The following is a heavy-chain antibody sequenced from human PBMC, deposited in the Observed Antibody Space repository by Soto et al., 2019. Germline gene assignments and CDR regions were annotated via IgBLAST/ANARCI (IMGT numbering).Heavy chain of an antibody. V-gene: IGHV2-5*02. CDR3: AHVYGGYDNFDY. J-gene: IGHJ4*02. CDR2: TYWDDDK. Sequence: QITLKESGPPLVKPTQTLTLTCTFSGFSLSTSGVGVGWIRQPPGKALEWLALTYWDDDKRYSPSLKSRLTITKDTSKNQVVLTMTNMDPVDTATYYCAHVYGGYDNFDYWGQGTLVTVSS. CDR1: GFSLSTSGVG. D-gene: IGHD5-12*01.